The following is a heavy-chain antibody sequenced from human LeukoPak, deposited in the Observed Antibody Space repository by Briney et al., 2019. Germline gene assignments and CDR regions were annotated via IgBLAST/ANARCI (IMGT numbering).Heavy chain of an antibody. V-gene: IGHV4-59*08. Sequence: SETLSLTCTVSGGSISSYYWSWIQQPPGKGLEWIGYIYYSGSTNYNPSLKSRVTISVDTSKNQFSLKLSSVTAADTAVYYRARPIEMATIRAGFDYWGRGTLVTVSS. CDR1: GGSISSYY. CDR2: IYYSGST. J-gene: IGHJ4*02. CDR3: ARPIEMATIRAGFDY. D-gene: IGHD5-24*01.